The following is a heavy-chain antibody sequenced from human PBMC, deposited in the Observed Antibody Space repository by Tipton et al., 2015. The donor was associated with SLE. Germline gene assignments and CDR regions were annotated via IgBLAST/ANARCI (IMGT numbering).Heavy chain of an antibody. D-gene: IGHD3-3*01. V-gene: IGHV4-34*01. CDR3: ARRETYYDFWCGPAEYFQH. J-gene: IGHJ1*01. Sequence: TLSLTCAVYGGSFSGYYWSWIRQPPGKGLEWIGEINHSGSTNYNPSLKSRVTISVDTSKNQFSLKLSSVTAADTAVYYCARRETYYDFWCGPAEYFQHWGQGTLVTVSS. CDR2: INHSGST. CDR1: GGSFSGYY.